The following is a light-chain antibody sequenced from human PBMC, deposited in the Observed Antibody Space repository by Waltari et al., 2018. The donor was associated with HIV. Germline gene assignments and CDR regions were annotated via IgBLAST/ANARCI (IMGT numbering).Light chain of an antibody. J-gene: IGKJ2*01. CDR3: MQGTHWPYT. Sequence: DVVMTQSPLSLPVTLGQPASISCRSSLSLVYSDGNTYLSWFQQRPGQSPRRLVYKVSKRDSGVPDRFSGSGSDTGFTLKISRVEAEDVGVYYCMQGTHWPYTFGQGTKLEIK. V-gene: IGKV2-30*01. CDR2: KVS. CDR1: LSLVYSDGNTY.